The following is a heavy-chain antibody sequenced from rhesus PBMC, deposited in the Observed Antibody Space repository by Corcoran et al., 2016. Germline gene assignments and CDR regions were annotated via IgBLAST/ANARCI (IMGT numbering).Heavy chain of an antibody. D-gene: IGHD6-25*01. J-gene: IGHJ5-1*01. CDR3: AGHEDIAAAGRFDV. CDR2: IYGSGGST. V-gene: IGHV4-93*02. CDR1: GGSISSSNW. Sequence: QVQLQESGPAVVKPSETLSLTCAVSGGSISSSNWWSWIRQSPGKGLEWIGGIYGSGGSTEYNPSLKSRVTISIDTSKNKCSLKLSSVTAADTAVYYWAGHEDIAAAGRFDVWGPGVLVTVSS.